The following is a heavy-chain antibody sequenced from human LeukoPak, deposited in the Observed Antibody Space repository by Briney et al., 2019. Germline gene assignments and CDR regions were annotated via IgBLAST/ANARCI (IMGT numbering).Heavy chain of an antibody. CDR3: ARGRGSSARLGYYFYCIDV. J-gene: IGHJ6*03. CDR2: INTNTGNP. V-gene: IGHV7-4-1*02. CDR1: GYTFTSYG. Sequence: ASVKVSCKASGYTFTSYGIHWVRQAPGQGLEWMGWINTNTGNPTYAQGFTGRFVFSLETSVSTSYLQISSLKAEDTAVYYCARGRGSSARLGYYFYCIDVWGKGTTVTVSS. D-gene: IGHD1-26*01.